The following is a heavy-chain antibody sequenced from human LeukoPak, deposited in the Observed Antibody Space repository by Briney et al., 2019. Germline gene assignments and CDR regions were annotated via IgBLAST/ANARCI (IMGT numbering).Heavy chain of an antibody. CDR3: ARRRVAYSSSFGRFDY. CDR1: GGSSSGYY. J-gene: IGHJ4*02. Sequence: SETLSLTCAVYGGSSSGYYWSWIRQPPGKGLEGIGEINHSGSTNHNPYLKSRVNISVDTSKNQFSLKLSSGTAADTAVYYCARRRVAYSSSFGRFDYWGQGTLVTVSS. V-gene: IGHV4-34*01. D-gene: IGHD6-6*01. CDR2: INHSGST.